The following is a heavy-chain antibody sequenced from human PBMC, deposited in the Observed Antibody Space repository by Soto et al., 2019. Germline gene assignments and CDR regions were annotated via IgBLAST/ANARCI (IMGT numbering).Heavy chain of an antibody. J-gene: IGHJ4*02. D-gene: IGHD3-10*01. CDR1: GFTFSSYA. Sequence: GGSLRLSCAASGFTFSSYAMSWVRQAPGKGLEWVSAISGSGGSAYYADSVKGRFTISRDNSKNTLYLQMNSLRAEDTAVYYCARDPTPMVRGPRKKGNFDYWGQGTLVTVSS. V-gene: IGHV3-23*01. CDR3: ARDPTPMVRGPRKKGNFDY. CDR2: ISGSGGSA.